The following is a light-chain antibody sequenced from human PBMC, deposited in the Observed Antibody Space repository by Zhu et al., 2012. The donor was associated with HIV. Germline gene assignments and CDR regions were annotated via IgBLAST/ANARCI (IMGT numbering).Light chain of an antibody. Sequence: EIVLTQSPGTLSLSPGERATLSCRTSQVVDSNYLAWYQHKPGQPPRPVIYGASTRAAGIPDRFSGSASGTDFTLTISRLVPEDFAVYSCQQFGSSPPTFGQGTKVE. CDR3: QQFGSSPPT. J-gene: IGKJ1*01. CDR1: QVVDSNY. V-gene: IGKV3-20*01. CDR2: GAS.